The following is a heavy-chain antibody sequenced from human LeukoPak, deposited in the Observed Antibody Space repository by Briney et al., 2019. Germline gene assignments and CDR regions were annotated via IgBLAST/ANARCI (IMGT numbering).Heavy chain of an antibody. CDR1: GFTVSSNY. D-gene: IGHD3-10*01. J-gene: IGHJ4*02. V-gene: IGHV3-66*01. CDR2: IYSGGST. Sequence: GGPLRLSCAASGFTVSSNYMSWVRQAPGKGLEWVSVIYSGGSTYYADSVKGRFTISRDNSKNTLYLQMNSLRAEDTAVYYCARDYRAMVRGVISEYFDYWGQGTLVTVSS. CDR3: ARDYRAMVRGVISEYFDY.